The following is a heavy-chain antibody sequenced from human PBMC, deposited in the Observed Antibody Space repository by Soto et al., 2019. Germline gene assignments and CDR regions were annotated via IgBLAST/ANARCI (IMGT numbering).Heavy chain of an antibody. D-gene: IGHD3-16*01. CDR2: IRASNGNT. CDR1: GYTFTNFG. V-gene: IGHV1-18*01. J-gene: IGHJ4*02. CDR3: ARWGTPVDY. Sequence: QVQLVQSGAEVKKPGASVKVSCKASGYTFTNFGISWVRQAPGQGLEWMGWIRASNGNTNYAQNFQGRVTMTTDTSPTTAYKEARSLRSDHTAVYYSARWGTPVDYGGQATLFTVSS.